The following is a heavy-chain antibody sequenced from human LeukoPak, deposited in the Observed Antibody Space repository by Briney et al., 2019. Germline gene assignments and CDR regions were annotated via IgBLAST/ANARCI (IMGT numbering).Heavy chain of an antibody. CDR2: IYTSGST. V-gene: IGHV4-4*07. CDR1: GGSISSYY. CDR3: ARDGGMVTDYYYYYYGMDV. J-gene: IGHJ6*02. D-gene: IGHD2-21*02. Sequence: PSETLSLTCTVSGGSISSYYWSWIRQPAGKGLEWIGRIYTSGSTNYNPSLKSRVTMSVDTSKNQFSLKLSSVTAADTAVYYCARDGGMVTDYYYYYYGMDVWGQGTTVTVSS.